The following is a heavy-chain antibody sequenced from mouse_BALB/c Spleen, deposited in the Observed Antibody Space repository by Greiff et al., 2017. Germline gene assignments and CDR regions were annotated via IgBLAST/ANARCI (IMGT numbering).Heavy chain of an antibody. J-gene: IGHJ1*01. Sequence: QVQLQHSGPELVKPGALVKISCKASGYTFTSYDINWVKQRPGQGLEWIGWIYPGDGSTKYNEKFKGKATLTADKSSSTAYMQLSSLTSENSAVYFCARSYGSSWYFDVWGAGTTVTVSS. D-gene: IGHD1-1*01. CDR2: IYPGDGST. CDR1: GYTFTSYD. CDR3: ARSYGSSWYFDV. V-gene: IGHV1S56*01.